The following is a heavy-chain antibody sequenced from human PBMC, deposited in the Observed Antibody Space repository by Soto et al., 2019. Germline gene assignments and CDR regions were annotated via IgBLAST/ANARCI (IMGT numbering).Heavy chain of an antibody. Sequence: GGSLRLSCAASGFTFSSYAMSWFRQAPGKGLEWVSAISGSGGSTYYADSVKGRFTISRDNSKNTLYLQMNSLRAEDTAVYYCAKEIPPEFDWLSSSDVWGQGTLVTVSS. CDR3: AKEIPPEFDWLSSSDV. D-gene: IGHD3-9*01. CDR1: GFTFSSYA. V-gene: IGHV3-23*01. CDR2: ISGSGGST. J-gene: IGHJ4*01.